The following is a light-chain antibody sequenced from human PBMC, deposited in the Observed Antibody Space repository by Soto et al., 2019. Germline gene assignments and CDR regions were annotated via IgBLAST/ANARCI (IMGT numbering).Light chain of an antibody. Sequence: EILMTQSPATLSMSPGERATLSCRASQSVSSNLAWYQHKPGQAPRLLIYGASTRATGIPARFSGSGSGIEFTLTISSLQSEDFAVYYCQQYSYYITFGQGTRL. J-gene: IGKJ5*01. CDR2: GAS. CDR3: QQYSYYIT. V-gene: IGKV3-15*01. CDR1: QSVSSN.